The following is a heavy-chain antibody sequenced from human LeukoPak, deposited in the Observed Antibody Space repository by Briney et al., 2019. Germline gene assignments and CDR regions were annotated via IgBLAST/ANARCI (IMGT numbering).Heavy chain of an antibody. CDR3: AKSDSSGYYFRCDY. CDR1: GFTFSSYA. Sequence: PGGSLRLSCAASGFTFSSYAVSWVRQAPGKGLEWVSAISGSGGSTYYADSVKGRFTISRDNSKNTLYLQMNSLRAEDTAVYYCAKSDSSGYYFRCDYWGQGTLVTVSS. CDR2: ISGSGGST. V-gene: IGHV3-23*01. J-gene: IGHJ4*02. D-gene: IGHD3-22*01.